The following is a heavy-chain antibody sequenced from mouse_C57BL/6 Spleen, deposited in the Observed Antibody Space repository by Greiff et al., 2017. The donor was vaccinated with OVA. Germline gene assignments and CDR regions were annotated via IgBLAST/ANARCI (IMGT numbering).Heavy chain of an antibody. CDR2: ISDGGSYT. CDR3: AREGERNYFDY. CDR1: GFTFSSYA. V-gene: IGHV5-4*01. Sequence: EVHLVESGGGLVKPGGSLKLSCAASGFTFSSYAMSWVRQTPEKRLEWVATISDGGSYTYYPDNVKGRFTISRDNAKNNLYLQMSQLKSEDTAMYYCAREGERNYFDYWGQGTTLTVSS. J-gene: IGHJ2*01.